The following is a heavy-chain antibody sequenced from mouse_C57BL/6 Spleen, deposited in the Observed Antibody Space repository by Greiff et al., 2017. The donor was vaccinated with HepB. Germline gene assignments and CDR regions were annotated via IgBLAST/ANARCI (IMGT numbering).Heavy chain of an antibody. J-gene: IGHJ1*03. Sequence: EVQLQQSGPVLVKPGASVKMSCKASGYTFTDYYMNWVKQSHGKSLEWIGVINPYNGGTSYNQKFKGKATLTVDKSSSTAYMEITSLTSEDSAVYYCARTGSTVVAEDIDVWGTGTTVTVSS. D-gene: IGHD1-1*01. CDR3: ARTGSTVVAEDIDV. CDR2: INPYNGGT. V-gene: IGHV1-19*01. CDR1: GYTFTDYY.